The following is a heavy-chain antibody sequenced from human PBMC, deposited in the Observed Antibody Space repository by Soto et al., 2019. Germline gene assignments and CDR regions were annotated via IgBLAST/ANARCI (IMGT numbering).Heavy chain of an antibody. V-gene: IGHV1-24*01. CDR2: FDPEDGET. J-gene: IGHJ3*02. CDR1: GYTLTELS. D-gene: IGHD4-17*01. Sequence: GASVKVSCKVSGYTLTELSMHWVRQAPGKGLEWMGGFDPEDGETIYAQKFQGRVTMTEDTSTDTAYMELSSLRSEDTAVYYCARGPTTVTTSDAFDIWGQGTMVTVSS. CDR3: ARGPTTVTTSDAFDI.